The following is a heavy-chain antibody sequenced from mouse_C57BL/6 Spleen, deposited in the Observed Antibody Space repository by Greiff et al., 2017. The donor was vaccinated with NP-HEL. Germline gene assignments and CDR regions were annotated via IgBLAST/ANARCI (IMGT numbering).Heavy chain of an antibody. V-gene: IGHV1-15*01. CDR3: TISSYYSNYWRYFDV. CDR1: GYTFTDYE. J-gene: IGHJ1*03. D-gene: IGHD2-5*01. Sequence: QVQLQQSGAELVRPGASVTLSCKASGYTFTDYEMHWVKQTPVHGLEWIGAIDPETGGTAYNQKFKGKAILTADKSSSTAYMELRSLTSEDSAVYYCTISSYYSNYWRYFDVWGTGTTVTVSS. CDR2: IDPETGGT.